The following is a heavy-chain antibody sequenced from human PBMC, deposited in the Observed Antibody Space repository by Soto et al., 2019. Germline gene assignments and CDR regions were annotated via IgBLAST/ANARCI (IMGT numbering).Heavy chain of an antibody. CDR1: GGSISSGGYY. V-gene: IGHV4-31*03. Sequence: SETLSLTCTVSGGSISSGGYYWSWIRQHPGKGLEWIGYIYYSGSTYYNPSLKSRVTISVDTSKNQFSLKLSSVTAADTAVYYCARPDYDILTGGFAFDIWGQGTMVTVSS. CDR2: IYYSGST. J-gene: IGHJ3*02. D-gene: IGHD3-9*01. CDR3: ARPDYDILTGGFAFDI.